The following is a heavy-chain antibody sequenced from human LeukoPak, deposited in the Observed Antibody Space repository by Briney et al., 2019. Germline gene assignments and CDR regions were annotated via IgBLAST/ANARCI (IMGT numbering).Heavy chain of an antibody. Sequence: PGGSLRLSCAASGFTFSSYSMNWVRQAPGKGLEWVSYITSSSGAIYYADSVKGRFTISRDNARNSLYLQMNSLRAEDTAVYYCARTQGAFNLWGQGTSVTVPS. CDR3: ARTQGAFNL. V-gene: IGHV3-48*01. CDR2: ITSSSGAI. J-gene: IGHJ3*01. CDR1: GFTFSSYS.